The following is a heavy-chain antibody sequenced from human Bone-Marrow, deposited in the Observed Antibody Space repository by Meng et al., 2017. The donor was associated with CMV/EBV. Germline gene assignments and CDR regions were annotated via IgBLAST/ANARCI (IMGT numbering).Heavy chain of an antibody. J-gene: IGHJ4*02. CDR3: AKWVTIFGVVNPVDY. Sequence: GESLKISCAASGFTFSSYEMNWVRQAPGKGLEWVSYISSSGSTIYYADSVKGRFTISRDNAKNSLYLQMNSLRAEDTAVYYCAKWVTIFGVVNPVDYWGQGTLVTVSS. D-gene: IGHD3-3*01. CDR2: ISSSGSTI. V-gene: IGHV3-48*03. CDR1: GFTFSSYE.